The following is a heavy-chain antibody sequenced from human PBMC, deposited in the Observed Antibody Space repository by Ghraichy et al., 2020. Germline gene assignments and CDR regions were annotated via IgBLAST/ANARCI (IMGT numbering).Heavy chain of an antibody. J-gene: IGHJ5*02. D-gene: IGHD3-22*01. Sequence: LETLSLTCTVSGGSISSYYWSWIRQPPGKGLEWIGYIYYSGSTNYNPSLKSRVTISVDTSKNQFSLKLSSVTAADTAVYYCARSYDSSGSPRGPWGQGTLVTVSS. CDR1: GGSISSYY. CDR2: IYYSGST. V-gene: IGHV4-59*08. CDR3: ARSYDSSGSPRGP.